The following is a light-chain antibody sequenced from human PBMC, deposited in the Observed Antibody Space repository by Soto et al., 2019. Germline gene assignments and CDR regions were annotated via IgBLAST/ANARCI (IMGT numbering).Light chain of an antibody. CDR1: QSSRAR. Sequence: VLTQSPVTLSLSPGERATLACSASQSSRARLAWYQQKPGQAPRLLIYDAYNMATGIPPRFSGSGSGTDFTLTISSLEPEDSAVYYCHQRHMWPITFGQGTRLEIK. CDR2: DAY. CDR3: HQRHMWPIT. J-gene: IGKJ5*01. V-gene: IGKV3-11*01.